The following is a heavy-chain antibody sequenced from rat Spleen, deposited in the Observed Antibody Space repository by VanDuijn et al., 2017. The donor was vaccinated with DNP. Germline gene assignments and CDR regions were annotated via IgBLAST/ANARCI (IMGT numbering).Heavy chain of an antibody. Sequence: EVQLVESGGGLVLPGRSLKLSCAASGFTFSDYSMAWVRQAPTKGLEWVAYITYDDGSTYYGDSVKGRFTISRDNAKSTLYLQMNSLRSEDMATYYCARRGHGGFAYWGQGTLVTVSS. CDR1: GFTFSDYS. D-gene: IGHD4-1*01. V-gene: IGHV5-22*01. J-gene: IGHJ3*01. CDR2: ITYDDGST. CDR3: ARRGHGGFAY.